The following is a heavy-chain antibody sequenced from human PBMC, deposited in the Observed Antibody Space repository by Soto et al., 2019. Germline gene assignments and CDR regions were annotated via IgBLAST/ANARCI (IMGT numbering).Heavy chain of an antibody. J-gene: IGHJ4*02. D-gene: IGHD3-9*01. CDR3: ARGRYYDILTGYPSY. CDR2: ISSSSSYI. CDR1: GFTFSSYS. Sequence: TGGSLRLSCAASGFTFSSYSMNWVRQAPGKGLEWVSSISSSSSYIYYADSVKGRFTISRDNAKNSLYLQMNSLRAEDTAVYYCARGRYYDILTGYPSYWGQGTLVTVSS. V-gene: IGHV3-21*01.